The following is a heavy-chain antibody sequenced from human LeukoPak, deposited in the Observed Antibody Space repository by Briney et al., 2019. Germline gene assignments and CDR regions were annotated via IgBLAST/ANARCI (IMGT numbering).Heavy chain of an antibody. D-gene: IGHD2-21*02. CDR3: AKDHLLIVVVSGGWFDP. Sequence: GGSLRLSCAASGVTFGDYAMNWVRQPPGKGLEWVAAISRSGGNTYYPDSVKGRFTISRDKFKNTLYLQMNSLRAEDTAVYYCAKDHLLIVVVSGGWFDPWGQGTLVTVPS. CDR1: GVTFGDYA. V-gene: IGHV3-23*01. J-gene: IGHJ5*02. CDR2: ISRSGGNT.